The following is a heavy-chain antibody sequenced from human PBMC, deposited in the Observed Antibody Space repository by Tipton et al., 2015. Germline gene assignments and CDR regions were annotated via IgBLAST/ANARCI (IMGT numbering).Heavy chain of an antibody. CDR1: GFSFSLHD. D-gene: IGHD5-12*01. CDR3: ARSGGYGWDY. Sequence: SLRLSCAVSGFSFSLHDMNWVRQAPGKGLEWVANIKPDGSESYYVDSVKGRFTFSRDNAKNSLYLQMSSLRAEDTAVYYCARSGGYGWDYWGQGTLVTVSS. V-gene: IGHV3-7*01. J-gene: IGHJ4*02. CDR2: IKPDGSES.